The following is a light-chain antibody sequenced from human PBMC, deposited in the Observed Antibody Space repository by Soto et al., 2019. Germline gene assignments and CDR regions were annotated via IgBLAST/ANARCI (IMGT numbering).Light chain of an antibody. V-gene: IGLV2-11*01. Sequence: QSVLTQPRSVSGSPGQAVTISCTGTSSDVGGSNYVSWYQQHPGKAPKLVIYDVTRRPSGVPDRFSGSKSGNTASLTISGLQAEVEADYYCCSYAGSSLWVFGGGTKLTVL. CDR3: CSYAGSSLWV. J-gene: IGLJ3*02. CDR1: SSDVGGSNY. CDR2: DVT.